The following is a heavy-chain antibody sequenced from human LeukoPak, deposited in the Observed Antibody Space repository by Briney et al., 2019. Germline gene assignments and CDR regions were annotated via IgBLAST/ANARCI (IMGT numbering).Heavy chain of an antibody. CDR1: GGSISSYY. Sequence: SETLSLTCTVSGGSISSYYWNWIRQPAGKGLEWIGRIHTSGRTNYNPSPKSRVTVSVDTSKNQFSLRLSSVTAADTAVYYCARGKVVAGTPGQNSWDHWGQGTLVTVSS. J-gene: IGHJ4*02. CDR2: IHTSGRT. V-gene: IGHV4-4*07. D-gene: IGHD6-19*01. CDR3: ARGKVVAGTPGQNSWDH.